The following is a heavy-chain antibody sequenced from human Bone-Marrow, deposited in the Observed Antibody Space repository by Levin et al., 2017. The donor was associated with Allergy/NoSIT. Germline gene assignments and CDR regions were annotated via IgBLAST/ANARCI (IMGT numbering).Heavy chain of an antibody. Sequence: GESLKISCAASGFAFSYYTMTWVRQAPGQGLEWVASIGTRTGTTNFADSVNGHFTISTDASKNTLYLQMNSLIVEEPAVYYCAKVLPGGGVYLEYWGQGTPVTVSS. CDR3: AKVLPGGGVYLEY. V-gene: IGHV3-23*01. CDR2: IGTRTGTT. CDR1: GFAFSYYT. J-gene: IGHJ4*02. D-gene: IGHD4-23*01.